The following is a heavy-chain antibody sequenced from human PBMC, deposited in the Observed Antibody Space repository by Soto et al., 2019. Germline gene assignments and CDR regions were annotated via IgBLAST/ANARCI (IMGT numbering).Heavy chain of an antibody. D-gene: IGHD2-15*01. V-gene: IGHV4-34*01. CDR3: AGRYCTGGSCYRP. Sequence: QVQLQQWGAGLLKPSETLSLTCAISGGSFSGYYWSWIRQPPGKGLEWIGEINHDGITNYNPSLKSRVTISLDTSKNQFSLKLTSVTAADTAVYYCAGRYCTGGSCYRPWGQGTLVIVSS. CDR1: GGSFSGYY. CDR2: INHDGIT. J-gene: IGHJ4*02.